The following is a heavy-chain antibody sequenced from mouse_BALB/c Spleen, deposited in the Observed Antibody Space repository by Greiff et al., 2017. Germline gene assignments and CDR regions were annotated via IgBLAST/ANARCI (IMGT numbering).Heavy chain of an antibody. Sequence: VQLKESGPELVKPGASVKISCKASGYSFTGYFMNWVKQSHGKSLEWIGRINPYNGDTFYNQKFKGKATLTVDKSSSTAHMELLSLTSEDSAVYYCGREGGYYGDAMDYWGQGTSVTVSS. CDR2: INPYNGDT. V-gene: IGHV1-37*01. CDR3: GREGGYYGDAMDY. CDR1: GYSFTGYF. J-gene: IGHJ4*01. D-gene: IGHD1-1*01.